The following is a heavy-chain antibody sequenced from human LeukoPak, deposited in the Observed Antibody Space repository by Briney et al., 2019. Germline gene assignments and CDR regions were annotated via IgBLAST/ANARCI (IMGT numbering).Heavy chain of an antibody. V-gene: IGHV5-51*01. CDR3: ARTPIAVADKFDY. CDR2: IYPGDSDT. Sequence: GESLKISCKGSGYSLTSYWIGWVRQMPGKGLEWMGIIYPGDSDTRYSPSFQGQVTISADKSISTAYLQWSSLKASDTAVYYCARTPIAVADKFDYWGQGTLVTVSS. CDR1: GYSLTSYW. D-gene: IGHD6-19*01. J-gene: IGHJ4*02.